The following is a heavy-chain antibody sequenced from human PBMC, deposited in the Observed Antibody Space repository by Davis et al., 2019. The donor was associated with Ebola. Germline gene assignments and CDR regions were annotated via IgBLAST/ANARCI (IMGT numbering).Heavy chain of an antibody. J-gene: IGHJ4*02. D-gene: IGHD3-16*01. CDR3: EGCIISGCY. CDR2: ISYDGSNK. Sequence: PGGSLRLSCAASGFTFSRYAMHWVRQAPGKGLEWVAVISYDGSNKYYADSVKGRFTISRDNARNTLYLEMNSLSVEDTAVYYCEGCIISGCYWGQGTLVSVSS. CDR1: GFTFSRYA. V-gene: IGHV3-30-3*01.